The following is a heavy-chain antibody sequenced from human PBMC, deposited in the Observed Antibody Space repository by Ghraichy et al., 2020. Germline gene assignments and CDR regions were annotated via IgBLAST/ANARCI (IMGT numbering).Heavy chain of an antibody. CDR2: ISSSSSYI. D-gene: IGHD3-22*01. CDR3: ARASYDYYDSSGYAPFDY. Sequence: GGSLRLSCAASGFTFSSYSMNWVRQAPGKGLEWVSSISSSSSYIYYADSVKGRFTISRDNAKNSLYLQMNSLRAEDTAVYYCARASYDYYDSSGYAPFDYWGQGTLVTVSS. CDR1: GFTFSSYS. V-gene: IGHV3-21*01. J-gene: IGHJ4*02.